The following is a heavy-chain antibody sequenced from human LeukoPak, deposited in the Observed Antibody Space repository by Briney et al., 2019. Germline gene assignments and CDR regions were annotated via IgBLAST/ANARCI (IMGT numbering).Heavy chain of an antibody. D-gene: IGHD3-22*01. Sequence: PSETLSLTCTVSGGSISSSSYYWGWIRQPPGKGLEWIGSIYYSGSTYYNPSLKSRVTISVDTSKNQFSLKLSSVTAADTAVYYCARKNYYDSSGYYYGYFDLWGRGTLVTVSS. CDR2: IYYSGST. CDR1: GGSISSSSYY. CDR3: ARKNYYDSSGYYYGYFDL. J-gene: IGHJ2*01. V-gene: IGHV4-39*07.